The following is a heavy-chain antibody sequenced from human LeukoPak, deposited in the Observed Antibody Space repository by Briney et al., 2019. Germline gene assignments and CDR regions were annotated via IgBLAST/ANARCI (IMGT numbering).Heavy chain of an antibody. CDR1: GGSISSSSYY. CDR2: IYYSGST. J-gene: IGHJ4*02. CDR3: ARDGLNGGYFDY. V-gene: IGHV4-39*07. Sequence: SETLSLTCTVSGGSISSSSYYWGWIRQPPGKGLEWIGSIYYSGSTYYNPSLKSRVTISVDTSKNQFSLKLSSVTAADTAVYYCARDGLNGGYFDYWGQGTLVTVSS. D-gene: IGHD2-8*01.